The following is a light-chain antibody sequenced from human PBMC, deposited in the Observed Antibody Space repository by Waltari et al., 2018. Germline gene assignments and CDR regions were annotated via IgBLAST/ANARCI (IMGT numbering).Light chain of an antibody. J-gene: IGKJ4*01. CDR2: DES. V-gene: IGKV1-39*01. Sequence: DIQMTQSPSSLSASVGDRVTITCRASESISSYLNWYQQQPGKAPNLLIYDESSLQGGVPSRFSGSGSGTDFTLTISSLQPEDFATYYCQQSYITPLTFGGGTKVEIK. CDR3: QQSYITPLT. CDR1: ESISSY.